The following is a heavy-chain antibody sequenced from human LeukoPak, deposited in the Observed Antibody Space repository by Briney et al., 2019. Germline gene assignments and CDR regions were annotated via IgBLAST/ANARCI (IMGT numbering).Heavy chain of an antibody. Sequence: GGSLRLSCAASGFTFNNYGMHWVRQAPGKGLEWVAVISYDGSIKYYADSVKGRFTISRDNSKNTLYLQMNSLRAEDTAVYYCARGRLLWFGELPFDYWGQGTLVTVSS. J-gene: IGHJ4*02. CDR2: ISYDGSIK. CDR3: ARGRLLWFGELPFDY. D-gene: IGHD3-10*01. CDR1: GFTFNNYG. V-gene: IGHV3-30*03.